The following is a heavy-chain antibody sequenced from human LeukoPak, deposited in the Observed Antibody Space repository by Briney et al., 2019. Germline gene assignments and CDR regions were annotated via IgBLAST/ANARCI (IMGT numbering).Heavy chain of an antibody. CDR2: ISSSSSYT. J-gene: IGHJ3*02. CDR1: GFTFSDYY. Sequence: GGSLRLSCAASGFTFSDYYMSWIRQAPGKGLEWVSYISSSSSYTNYADSVKGRFTISRDNAKNSLYLQMNSLRAEDTAVYCCARVRGRTSGIAVAGRAFDIWGQGTMVTVSS. V-gene: IGHV3-11*05. D-gene: IGHD6-19*01. CDR3: ARVRGRTSGIAVAGRAFDI.